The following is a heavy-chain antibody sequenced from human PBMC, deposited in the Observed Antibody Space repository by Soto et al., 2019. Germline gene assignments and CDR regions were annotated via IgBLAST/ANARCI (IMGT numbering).Heavy chain of an antibody. J-gene: IGHJ6*03. CDR2: IYYSGST. V-gene: IGHV4-59*08. Sequence: SLTMSVPCSVAWGSSISYDCRRIRQPPGKGLEWIGYIYYSGSTNYNPSLKSRVTISVDTSKNQFSLKLSSVTAADTAVYYCARLTDQRIQYHCTYLAVLGNRTTVPVSS. CDR1: WGSSISYD. CDR3: ARLTDQRIQYHCTYLAV. D-gene: IGHD6-25*01.